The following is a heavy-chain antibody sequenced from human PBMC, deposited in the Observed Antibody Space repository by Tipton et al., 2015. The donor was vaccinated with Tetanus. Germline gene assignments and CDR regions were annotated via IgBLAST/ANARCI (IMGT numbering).Heavy chain of an antibody. CDR1: GGSVNSGTYY. CDR2: IYYGGGT. CDR3: ARGSGWADF. V-gene: IGHV4-61*01. D-gene: IGHD6-19*01. J-gene: IGHJ4*02. Sequence: TLSLTCSVSGGSVNSGTYYWSWIRQPPGKGLEWLGDIYYGGGTQYNPSLESRVTISMDTSKNQVSLRLTSVTAADTAVYYCARGSGWADFWGQGTQVTVSS.